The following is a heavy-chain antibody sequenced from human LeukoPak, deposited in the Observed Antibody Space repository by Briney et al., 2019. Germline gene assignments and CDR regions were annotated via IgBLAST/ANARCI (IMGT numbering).Heavy chain of an antibody. CDR2: IRYDGSNK. D-gene: IGHD4-17*01. J-gene: IGHJ4*02. CDR3: ARDFPTTRDY. Sequence: PGGPLRLSCAASGFTFSSYGMHWVRQAPGKGLEWVAFIRYDGSNKYYADSVKGRFTISRDNSKNTLYLQMNSLRAEDTAVYYCARDFPTTRDYWGQGTLVTVSS. CDR1: GFTFSSYG. V-gene: IGHV3-30*02.